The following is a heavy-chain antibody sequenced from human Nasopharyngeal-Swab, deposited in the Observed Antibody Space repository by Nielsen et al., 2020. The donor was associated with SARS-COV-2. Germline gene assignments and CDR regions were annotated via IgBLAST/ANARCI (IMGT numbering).Heavy chain of an antibody. CDR1: GGSFSDHY. CDR2: INHSGST. V-gene: IGHV4-34*01. CDR3: ARDRADYHISYYYYYMDV. Sequence: SQTLSFTCGVYGGSFSDHYWSWIRQHPGKGLEWIGEINHSGSTNYNPSLKSRVTMSVDTSKNQFSLNLSSVTAADTAVYYCARDRADYHISYYYYYMDVWGKGTTVAVSS. J-gene: IGHJ6*03. D-gene: IGHD4-11*01.